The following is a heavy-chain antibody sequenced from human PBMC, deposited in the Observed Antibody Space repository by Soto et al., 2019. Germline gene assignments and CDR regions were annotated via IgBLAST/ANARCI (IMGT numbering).Heavy chain of an antibody. CDR1: EGTFTNYS. D-gene: IGHD3-10*01. Sequence: VQLVQSGAEVKKPGSSVRVSCKAPEGTFTNYSISWVRQAPGQGLEWMGKIIPILGIQKHAQKFQGRITIMADKSTSTGYMDLTSLRSDDTAVYFCARDGYTGSYHQYWGQGNLVTVSS. CDR3: ARDGYTGSYHQY. CDR2: IIPILGIQ. J-gene: IGHJ4*02. V-gene: IGHV1-69*08.